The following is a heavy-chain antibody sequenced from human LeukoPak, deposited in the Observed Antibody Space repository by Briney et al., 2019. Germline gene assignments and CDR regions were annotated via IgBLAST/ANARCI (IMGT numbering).Heavy chain of an antibody. J-gene: IGHJ4*02. CDR2: ISSSSYYI. CDR3: ARAEYSSSGYYFDF. CDR1: GFSFSTCA. D-gene: IGHD6-6*01. V-gene: IGHV3-21*01. Sequence: GGSLRLSCVASGFSFSTCAIHWVRQAPGKGLEWVSSISSSSYYIYYADSVKGRFTVSRDNAKNSLYLQMNSLRAEDTAVYYCARAEYSSSGYYFDFWGQGTLVTVSS.